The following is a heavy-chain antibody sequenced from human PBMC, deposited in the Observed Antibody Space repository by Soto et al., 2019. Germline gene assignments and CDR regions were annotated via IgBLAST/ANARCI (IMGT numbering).Heavy chain of an antibody. J-gene: IGHJ6*01. CDR2: IVVGSGNT. CDR3: ALVASAGVYYGNDV. Sequence: SGKVSCKASGFTFTSSAIQWVRQARGQRLEWIGWIVVGSGNTNYAQKFQERVTITRDMSTSTAYMELSSLRSEDTAVYYCALVASAGVYYGNDVCGQLPTVPVPS. V-gene: IGHV1-58*02. D-gene: IGHD6-13*01. CDR1: GFTFTSSA.